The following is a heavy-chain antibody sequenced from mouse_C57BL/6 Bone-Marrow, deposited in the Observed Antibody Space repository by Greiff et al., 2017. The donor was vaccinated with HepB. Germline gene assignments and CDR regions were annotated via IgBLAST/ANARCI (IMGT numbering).Heavy chain of an antibody. V-gene: IGHV1-64*01. J-gene: IGHJ3*01. CDR2: IHPNSGST. D-gene: IGHD2-3*01. Sequence: QVQLQQPGAELVKPGASVKLSCKASGYTFTSYWMHWVKQRPGQGLEWIGMIHPNSGSTNYNEKFKSKATLTVDKSSSTAYMQLSSLTSEDSAVYYCARIRWLLSWFAYWGQGTLGTVSA. CDR1: GYTFTSYW. CDR3: ARIRWLLSWFAY.